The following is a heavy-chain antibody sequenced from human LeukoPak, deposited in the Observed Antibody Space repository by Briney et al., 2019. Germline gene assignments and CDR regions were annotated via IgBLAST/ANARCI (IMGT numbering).Heavy chain of an antibody. D-gene: IGHD3-22*01. CDR2: INTNTGNP. Sequence: GASVKVSCKASGYTFTGYYMHWVRQAPGQGLEWMGWINTNTGNPTYAQGFTGRFVFSLDTSVSTAYLQISSLKAEDTAVYYCARAYYYDSSGYYQLPIHFDYWGQGTLVTVS. V-gene: IGHV7-4-1*02. CDR3: ARAYYYDSSGYYQLPIHFDY. J-gene: IGHJ4*02. CDR1: GYTFTGYY.